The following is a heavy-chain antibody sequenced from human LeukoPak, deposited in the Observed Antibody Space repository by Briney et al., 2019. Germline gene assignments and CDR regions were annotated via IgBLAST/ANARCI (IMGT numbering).Heavy chain of an antibody. V-gene: IGHV3-48*03. CDR2: ISSSAEIV. D-gene: IGHD2/OR15-2a*01. CDR1: GFTFSSYE. CDR3: ARDRITVPGPYNWFDP. Sequence: GGSLRLSCAASGFTFSSYEMNWVRQAPGKGLEWVSYISSSAEIVFYTDSVKGRFTVSRGNAKNSLYLQMNSLRVEDTAIYYCARDRITVPGPYNWFDPWGQGTLVTVSS. J-gene: IGHJ5*02.